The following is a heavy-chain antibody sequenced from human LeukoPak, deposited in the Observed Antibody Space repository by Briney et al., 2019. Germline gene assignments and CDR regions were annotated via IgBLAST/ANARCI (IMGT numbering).Heavy chain of an antibody. CDR2: IYYSGST. D-gene: IGHD6-19*01. V-gene: IGHV4-59*01. J-gene: IGHJ4*02. CDR3: ARSERYSSGWYFYFDY. CDR1: GXSISSYY. Sequence: SETLSLTWTVSGXSISSYYGSWIRQSPGKGLEWIGYIYYSGSTNYNPSLKSRVTISVDTSKNQFSLKLSSVTAADTAVHYCARSERYSSGWYFYFDYWGQGTLVTVSS.